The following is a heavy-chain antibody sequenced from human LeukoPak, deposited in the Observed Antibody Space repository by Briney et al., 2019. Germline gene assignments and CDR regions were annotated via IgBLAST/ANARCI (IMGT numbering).Heavy chain of an antibody. CDR2: IKQDGSEK. D-gene: IGHD6-6*01. CDR3: ARDPQLYSSSSNWFDP. V-gene: IGHV3-7*01. J-gene: IGHJ5*02. CDR1: GFTFSSYW. Sequence: PGGSLRLSCAASGFTFSSYWMSWVRQAPGKGLEWVANIKQDGSEKYYVDSVKGRFTISRDNAKNSLYLQMNSLRAEDTAVYYCARDPQLYSSSSNWFDPWGQGTLVTVSS.